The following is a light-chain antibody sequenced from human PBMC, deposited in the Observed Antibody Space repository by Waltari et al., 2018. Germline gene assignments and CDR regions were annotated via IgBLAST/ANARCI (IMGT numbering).Light chain of an antibody. CDR2: KAS. CDR3: QHYNSYSSWT. CDR1: QGVGRW. Sequence: DIQMTQSPSTLSASVGDRDTLTCRASQGVGRWLAWYQQKAGKAPRCLISKASNLESGVPAGFSGSGSGTEFTLTISSLQPDDFATYYCQHYNSYSSWTFGQGTKVEIK. J-gene: IGKJ1*01. V-gene: IGKV1-5*03.